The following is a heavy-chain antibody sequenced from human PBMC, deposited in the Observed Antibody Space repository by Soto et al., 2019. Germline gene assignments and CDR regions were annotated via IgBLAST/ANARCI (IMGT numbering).Heavy chain of an antibody. CDR3: MRPAPRGRHYFYFGMDV. J-gene: IGHJ6*02. V-gene: IGHV3-23*01. D-gene: IGHD3-10*01. Sequence: GESLKISCAASGFTFSSYAMSWVRQAPGKGLEWVSGISSSGGSTYYADSVKGRFTISRDNSKNTLFLRMNRPRVEDTAVYYCMRPAPRGRHYFYFGMDVWGQGTTVTDSS. CDR2: ISSSGGST. CDR1: GFTFSSYA.